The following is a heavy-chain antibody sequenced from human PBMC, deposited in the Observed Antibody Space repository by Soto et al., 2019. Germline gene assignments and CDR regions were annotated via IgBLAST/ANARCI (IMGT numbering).Heavy chain of an antibody. CDR3: VRGYVMDV. D-gene: IGHD2-2*01. CDR1: GFTFSGDA. V-gene: IGHV3-21*01. J-gene: IGHJ6*02. Sequence: PGGSLRLSCAASGFTFSGDAMNWVRQAPGKGLEWVSSISTTSTYIYYADSVKGRFTISRDNAKNSLHLQMNSLRAEDTAVYYCVRGYVMDVWGQGTTVTVSS. CDR2: ISTTSTYI.